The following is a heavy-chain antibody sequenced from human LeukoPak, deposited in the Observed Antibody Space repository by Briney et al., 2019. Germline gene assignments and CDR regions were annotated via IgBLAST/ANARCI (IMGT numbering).Heavy chain of an antibody. CDR2: IGTAGHT. CDR1: GFTFSSYD. D-gene: IGHD2-2*02. Sequence: GGSLRLSCAASGFTFSSYDMHWVRQSTGKGLEGVSAIGTAGHTYYPGSVQGRFTISKENAKNSLYLQMNSLRAGDTAVYYCARAPHCSSTSCYMPYYFDYWGQGTLVTVSS. J-gene: IGHJ4*02. CDR3: ARAPHCSSTSCYMPYYFDY. V-gene: IGHV3-13*01.